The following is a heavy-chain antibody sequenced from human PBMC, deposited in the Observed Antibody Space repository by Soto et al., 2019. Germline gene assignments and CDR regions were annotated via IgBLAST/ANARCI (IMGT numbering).Heavy chain of an antibody. J-gene: IGHJ5*02. Sequence: SGPTLVNPTQTLTLTCTFSGFSLSTSGVGVGWIRQPPGKALEWLALIYWDDDKRYSPSLKSRLTITKDTSKNQVVLTMTNMDPVDTATYYCAHGYSSSWPINNNWFDPWGQGTLVTVSS. CDR1: GFSLSTSGVG. CDR2: IYWDDDK. CDR3: AHGYSSSWPINNNWFDP. V-gene: IGHV2-5*02. D-gene: IGHD6-13*01.